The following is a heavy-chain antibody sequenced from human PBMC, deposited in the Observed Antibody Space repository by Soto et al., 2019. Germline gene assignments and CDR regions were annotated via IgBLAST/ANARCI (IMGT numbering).Heavy chain of an antibody. J-gene: IGHJ4*02. Sequence: SETLSLTCAVYGGSFSGYYWSWIRQPPGKGLEWIGEINHSGSTNYNPSLKSRVTISVDTSKNQFSLKLSSVTAADTAVYYCARGPNAGDCSGGSCYSPFRTWGQGTLVTVSS. D-gene: IGHD2-15*01. CDR1: GGSFSGYY. CDR2: INHSGST. V-gene: IGHV4-34*01. CDR3: ARGPNAGDCSGGSCYSPFRT.